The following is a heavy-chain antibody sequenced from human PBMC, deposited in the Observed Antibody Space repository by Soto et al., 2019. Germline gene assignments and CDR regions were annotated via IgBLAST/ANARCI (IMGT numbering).Heavy chain of an antibody. V-gene: IGHV1-8*01. D-gene: IGHD3-16*02. CDR2: MNPNSGNT. CDR1: GYTFTSYD. J-gene: IGHJ1*01. Sequence: QVQLVQSGAEVKKPGASVKVSCKASGYTFTSYDINWVRQATGQGLEWMGWMNPNSGNTGYAQKFQGRVTMTRNTSISTAYMELSSLRSEDTAVYYCARGGRSETASSYDYIWGSYRLEYFQHWGQGTLVTVSS. CDR3: ARGGRSETASSYDYIWGSYRLEYFQH.